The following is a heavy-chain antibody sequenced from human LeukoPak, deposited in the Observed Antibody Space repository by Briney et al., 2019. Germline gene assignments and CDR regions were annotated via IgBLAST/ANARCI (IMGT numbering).Heavy chain of an antibody. V-gene: IGHV1-2*02. CDR2: INPNSGGT. D-gene: IGHD3-3*01. CDR3: ARLYYDFWSGHYPVLEY. Sequence: ASVKVSRKASGYTFTGYYMHWVRQAPGQGLEWMGWINPNSGGTNYAQKFQGRVTMTRDTSISTAYMELSRLRSDDTAVYYCARLYYDFWSGHYPVLEYWGQGTLVTV. J-gene: IGHJ4*02. CDR1: GYTFTGYY.